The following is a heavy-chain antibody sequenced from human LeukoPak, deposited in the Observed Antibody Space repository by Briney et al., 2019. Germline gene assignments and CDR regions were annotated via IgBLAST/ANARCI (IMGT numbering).Heavy chain of an antibody. J-gene: IGHJ4*02. CDR1: GGSFSGYY. Sequence: SETLSLTCAVHGGSFSGYYWSWIRQPPGKGLEWIGEINHSGSTNYNPSLKSRVTISVDTSKNQFSLKLSSVTAADTAVYYCARVGIAAAGTHEIDYWGQGTLVTVSS. CDR2: INHSGST. D-gene: IGHD6-13*01. CDR3: ARVGIAAAGTHEIDY. V-gene: IGHV4-34*01.